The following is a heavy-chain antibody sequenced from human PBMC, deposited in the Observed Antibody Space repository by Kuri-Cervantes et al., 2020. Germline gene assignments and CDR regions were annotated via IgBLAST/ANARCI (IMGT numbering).Heavy chain of an antibody. CDR1: GGSFSGYY. Sequence: GSLRPSCAVYGGSFSGYYWSWIRQPPGKGLEWIGEINHSGSTNYNPSLKGRVTISVDTFNNQFSLKLSSVTAADTAVYYCARARGTAGTFDYWGQGTLVTVSS. CDR2: INHSGST. CDR3: ARARGTAGTFDY. V-gene: IGHV4-34*01. J-gene: IGHJ4*02. D-gene: IGHD1-1*01.